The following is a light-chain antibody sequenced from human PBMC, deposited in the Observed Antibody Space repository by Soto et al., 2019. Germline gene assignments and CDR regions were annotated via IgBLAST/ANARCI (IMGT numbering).Light chain of an antibody. V-gene: IGLV1-40*01. J-gene: IGLJ3*02. CDR3: QSYDSSLSGWV. CDR1: SSNIGAGYV. CDR2: GNS. Sequence: QSVLTQSPSVSGAPGQRVTISCTGSSSNIGAGYVVHWYQQLPGTAPKLLIYGNSNRPSGVPDRFSGSKSGTSASLAITGLQAEDEADYYCQSYDSSLSGWVFGGGTKVTVL.